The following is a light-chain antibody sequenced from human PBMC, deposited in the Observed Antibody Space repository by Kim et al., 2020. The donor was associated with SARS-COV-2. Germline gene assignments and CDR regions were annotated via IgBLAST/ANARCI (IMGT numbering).Light chain of an antibody. J-gene: IGLJ2*01. V-gene: IGLV2-8*01. CDR2: EVS. Sequence: GQSVTISCTGTSSDVGTYNYVSWYQQPPGKAPKLMIYEVSKRPSGVPDRFSGSKSGNTASLTVSGLQAEDEAEYYCSSYGGSNNLIFGGGTQLTVL. CDR3: SSYGGSNNLI. CDR1: SSDVGTYNY.